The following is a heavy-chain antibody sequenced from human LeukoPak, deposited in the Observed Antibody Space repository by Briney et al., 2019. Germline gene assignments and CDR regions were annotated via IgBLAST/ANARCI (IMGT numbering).Heavy chain of an antibody. J-gene: IGHJ1*01. CDR1: GFTVSSNY. CDR2: IYTGGGT. D-gene: IGHD1-7*01. V-gene: IGHV3-53*01. CDR3: ARDSIITGTTFGYFQH. Sequence: GGSLRLSCAASGFTVSSNYMSWVRQAPGKGLEWVSLIYTGGGTYYADSVKGRFTISRDNSKNTLYLQMNSLRAEDTAVYYCARDSIITGTTFGYFQHWGQGTLVTVSS.